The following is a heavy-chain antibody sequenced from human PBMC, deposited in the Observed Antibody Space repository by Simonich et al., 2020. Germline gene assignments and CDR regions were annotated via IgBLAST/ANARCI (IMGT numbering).Heavy chain of an antibody. CDR3: ARGLIGGSYYY. V-gene: IGHV4-34*01. Sequence: QVQLQQWGAGLLKPSETLSLTCAVYGGSFSGYYWSWIRQPPGKGLEWIGEINHSGSTNYNPSLKSRVTRSVDTSKNQVSLKLSSVTAADTAVYYCARGLIGGSYYYWGQGTLVTVSS. D-gene: IGHD1-26*01. CDR2: INHSGST. CDR1: GGSFSGYY. J-gene: IGHJ4*02.